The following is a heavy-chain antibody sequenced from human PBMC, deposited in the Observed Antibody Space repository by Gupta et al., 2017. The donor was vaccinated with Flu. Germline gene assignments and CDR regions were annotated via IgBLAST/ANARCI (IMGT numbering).Heavy chain of an antibody. V-gene: IGHV3-33*01. CDR3: ARASTVTTSDFYFFYYMDV. CDR2: IWYDGSKK. D-gene: IGHD4-17*01. Sequence: HWGRQAPGKGLEWVSIIWYDGSKKYYADSVQGRFTISRDKSKNTMYLEMNNVRVEDTAVYYCARASTVTTSDFYFFYYMDVWGSGTAVTVSS. J-gene: IGHJ6*03.